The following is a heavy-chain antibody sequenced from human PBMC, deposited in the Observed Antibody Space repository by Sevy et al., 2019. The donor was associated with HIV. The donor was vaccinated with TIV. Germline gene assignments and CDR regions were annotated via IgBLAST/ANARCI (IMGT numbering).Heavy chain of an antibody. V-gene: IGHV4-30-2*01. Sequence: SEILSLTCAVSGGSISSGGYSWSWIRQPPGKGLEWIGYIYHSGSTYYNPSLTSRVTISVDRSKNQFSLKLSSVTAADTAVYYCASYYDSSGYAFDIWGQGTMVTVSS. CDR1: GGSISSGGYS. CDR2: IYHSGST. D-gene: IGHD3-22*01. CDR3: ASYYDSSGYAFDI. J-gene: IGHJ3*02.